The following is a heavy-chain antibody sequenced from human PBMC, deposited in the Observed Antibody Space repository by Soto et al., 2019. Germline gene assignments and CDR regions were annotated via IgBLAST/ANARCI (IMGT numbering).Heavy chain of an antibody. J-gene: IGHJ4*02. D-gene: IGHD6-19*01. CDR1: GYTFTDYD. CDR3: STWGRNGWYTGFF. V-gene: IGHV1-8*02. Sequence: QVQLVQSGAEVRKPGASVTVSCKTSGYTFTDYDINWVRQAPGQGLEWVGRMNPYSGRTDYAQKLEGRVTMTRDISIRTAYMELGSLGYDDTAVYFCSTWGRNGWYTGFFWGQGTLVTVSS. CDR2: MNPYSGRT.